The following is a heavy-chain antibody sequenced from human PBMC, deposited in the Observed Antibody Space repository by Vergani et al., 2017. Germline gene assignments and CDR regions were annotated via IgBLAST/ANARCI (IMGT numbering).Heavy chain of an antibody. D-gene: IGHD6-25*01. CDR1: GFTFSSYG. Sequence: VQLVESGGGVVQPGGSLRLSCAASGFTFSSYGINWVRQAPGRGLEWISYIAGSSSPIYYADSVKGRFTISRDNAMNSLYLQMNSLRAEDTAVYYCARRMSAAVHSLDYWGQGTLVTVSS. CDR3: ARRMSAAVHSLDY. CDR2: IAGSSSPI. J-gene: IGHJ4*02. V-gene: IGHV3-48*01.